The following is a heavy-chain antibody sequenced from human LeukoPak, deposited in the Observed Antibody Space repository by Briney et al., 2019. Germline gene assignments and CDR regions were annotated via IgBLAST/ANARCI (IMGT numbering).Heavy chain of an antibody. CDR1: TFTLSNYW. CDR2: IKTDGSEK. J-gene: IGHJ4*02. V-gene: IGHV3-7*01. Sequence: GGSLRHSCAASTFTLSNYWMAWVRQAPGKGLEWVANIKTDGSEKYYLDSVKDRFTISRDNNKNSLYLQMNSLRVEDTAVYYCARSPALRAYLVFWGRGPLDAVSS. CDR3: ARSPALRAYLVF. D-gene: IGHD3-3*02.